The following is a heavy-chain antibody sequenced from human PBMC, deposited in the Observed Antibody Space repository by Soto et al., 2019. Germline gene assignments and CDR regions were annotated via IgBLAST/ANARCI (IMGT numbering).Heavy chain of an antibody. CDR2: ISHSDHST. J-gene: IGHJ4*02. Sequence: EVQLVESGGGLVQPGGSLKLSCAASGFPFSRCAMNWVRQAPGKGLEWVSTISHSDHSTYYADSVKGRFTVSRDNSENTLYLQMNSLRAEDTAIYYCAKRGGDSGWGDFDSWGQGTLVTVSS. D-gene: IGHD6-19*01. CDR1: GFPFSRCA. CDR3: AKRGGDSGWGDFDS. V-gene: IGHV3-23*04.